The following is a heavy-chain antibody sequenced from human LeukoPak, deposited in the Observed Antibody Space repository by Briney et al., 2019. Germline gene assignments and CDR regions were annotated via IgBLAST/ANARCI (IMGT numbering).Heavy chain of an antibody. CDR2: TSGSGGST. V-gene: IGHV3-23*01. J-gene: IGHJ6*02. D-gene: IGHD2-2*02. Sequence: GGSLRLSCAASGFTFSSYGMSWVRQAPGKGLEWVSGTSGSGGSTYYADSVKGRFTISRDNSKNTLYLQMNSLRAEDTAVYYCAKAVSCSSTSCYRGYGMDVWGQGTTVTVSS. CDR3: AKAVSCSSTSCYRGYGMDV. CDR1: GFTFSSYG.